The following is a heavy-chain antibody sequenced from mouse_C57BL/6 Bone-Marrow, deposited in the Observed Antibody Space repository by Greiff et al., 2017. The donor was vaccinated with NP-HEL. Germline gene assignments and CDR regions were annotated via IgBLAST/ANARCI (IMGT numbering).Heavy chain of an antibody. CDR3: ARAVTMDY. Sequence: QVQLQQPGAELVKPGASVKLSCKASGYTFTSYWMHWVKQRPGQGLEWIGMIHPHSGSTNSTEQFKSKDTLTVDKSTSTAYMQLSSLTSEYSAVYYCARAVTMDYWGQGTSVTVSS. J-gene: IGHJ4*01. V-gene: IGHV1-64*01. CDR2: IHPHSGST. D-gene: IGHD3-3*01. CDR1: GYTFTSYW.